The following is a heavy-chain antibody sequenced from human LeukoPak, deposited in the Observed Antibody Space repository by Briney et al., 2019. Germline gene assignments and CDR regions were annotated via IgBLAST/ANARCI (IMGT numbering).Heavy chain of an antibody. CDR2: IRHDGSNK. Sequence: GGSLRLSCAASGFTFSSYGMHWVRQAPGKGLEWVAFIRHDGSNKYYADSVKGRFTISRDNSKNTLYLQMNSLRAEDTAVYYCAKLKGDPFDYWGQGTLVTVSS. J-gene: IGHJ4*02. CDR1: GFTFSSYG. D-gene: IGHD3-16*01. CDR3: AKLKGDPFDY. V-gene: IGHV3-30*02.